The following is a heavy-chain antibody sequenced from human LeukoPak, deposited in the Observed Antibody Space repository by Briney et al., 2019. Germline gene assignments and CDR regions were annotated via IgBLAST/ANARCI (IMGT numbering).Heavy chain of an antibody. V-gene: IGHV1-18*01. Sequence: EASVKVSCKASGYTFTSYGISWVRQAPGQGLEWMGWISAYNGNTNYAQKLQGRVTMTTDTSTSTAYMELRSLRSDDTAVYYCARDGGLLNYYDSSGYYYWDYWGQGTLVTVSS. CDR3: ARDGGLLNYYDSSGYYYWDY. CDR1: GYTFTSYG. J-gene: IGHJ4*02. CDR2: ISAYNGNT. D-gene: IGHD3-22*01.